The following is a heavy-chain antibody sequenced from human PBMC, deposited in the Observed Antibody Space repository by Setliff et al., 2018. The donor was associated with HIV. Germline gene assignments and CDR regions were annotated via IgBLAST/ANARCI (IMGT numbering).Heavy chain of an antibody. Sequence: GGSLRLSCTFYGFSFNSYGMHWVRQAPGKGLEWVAYIWFDERHKFYADSVKGRFTISRDNPKRTLYLQMSSLKSDDTAVYYCARDGGGRYQKYYQHWGQGTQVTVSS. J-gene: IGHJ1*01. CDR1: GFSFNSYG. CDR3: ARDGGGRYQKYYQH. V-gene: IGHV3-30*02. D-gene: IGHD1-26*01. CDR2: IWFDERHK.